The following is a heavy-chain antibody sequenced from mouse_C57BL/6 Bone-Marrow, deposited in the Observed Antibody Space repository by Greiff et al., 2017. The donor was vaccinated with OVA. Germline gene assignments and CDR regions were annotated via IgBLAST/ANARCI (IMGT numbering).Heavy chain of an antibody. CDR2: IYPENGDT. J-gene: IGHJ1*03. CDR3: TLIYLRYFDV. CDR1: GFNIKDDY. V-gene: IGHV14-4*01. D-gene: IGHD2-1*01. Sequence: EVQLQQSGAELVRPGASVKLSCTASGFNIKDDYMHWVKQRPEQGLEWIGWIYPENGDTEYASKFQGKATITADTSSNTAYLQLSSLTSEDTAVYYCTLIYLRYFDVWGTGTTVTVSS.